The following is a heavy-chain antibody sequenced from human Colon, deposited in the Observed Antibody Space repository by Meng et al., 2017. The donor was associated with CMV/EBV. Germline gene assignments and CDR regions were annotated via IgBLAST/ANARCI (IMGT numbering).Heavy chain of an antibody. CDR2: IFHSEAT. J-gene: IGHJ4*02. CDR1: GGALIGTNW. V-gene: IGHV4/OR15-8*01. Sequence: LSLTCVVSGGALIGTNWWNWVRQPPGGGLEWIGEIFHSEATNYNPSLKSRVTISIDNSKNQFSLKLTSMTAADTAVYFCGDPPAGYWGQGILVTVSS. CDR3: GDPPAGY.